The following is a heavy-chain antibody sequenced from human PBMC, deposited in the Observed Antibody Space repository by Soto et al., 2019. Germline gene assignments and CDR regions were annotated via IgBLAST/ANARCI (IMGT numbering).Heavy chain of an antibody. D-gene: IGHD4-17*01. V-gene: IGHV4-31*03. CDR2: IYYSGST. CDR3: ARIRPDDYGDPDAFDF. Sequence: QVQLQESGPGLVKASQTLSLTCSVSGGSISSGGYYWSWIRQHPGKGLEWIGHIYYSGSTYYNPSLKSRVTIAVDTSKTQFSLKLNPVTAADTAVYYCARIRPDDYGDPDAFDFWGQGTMVTVSA. J-gene: IGHJ3*01. CDR1: GGSISSGGYY.